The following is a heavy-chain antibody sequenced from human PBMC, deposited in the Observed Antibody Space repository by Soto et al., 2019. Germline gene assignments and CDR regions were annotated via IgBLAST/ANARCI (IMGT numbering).Heavy chain of an antibody. Sequence: VGSLRLSCAASGFTFSSYAMHWVRQAPGKGLEWVAVISYDGSNKYYADSVKGRFTISRDNSKNTLYLQMDSLRAEDTAVYYCARVMHIVVVTANPLDYWGQGTLVTVSS. CDR1: GFTFSSYA. V-gene: IGHV3-30-3*01. D-gene: IGHD2-21*02. J-gene: IGHJ4*02. CDR2: ISYDGSNK. CDR3: ARVMHIVVVTANPLDY.